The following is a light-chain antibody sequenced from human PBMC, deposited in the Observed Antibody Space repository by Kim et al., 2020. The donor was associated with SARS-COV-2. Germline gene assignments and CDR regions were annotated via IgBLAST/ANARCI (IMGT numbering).Light chain of an antibody. Sequence: LVRTVMITCQRDGLRSNYTSFYQQKAGQTPILVSYDKNNRPSEIPDRFSGSSSGNTASLTITGAQAEDEADYYCNSRDSNGNHWGFGGGTQLSVL. CDR3: NSRDSNGNHWG. CDR2: DKN. CDR1: GLRSNY. V-gene: IGLV3-19*01. J-gene: IGLJ3*02.